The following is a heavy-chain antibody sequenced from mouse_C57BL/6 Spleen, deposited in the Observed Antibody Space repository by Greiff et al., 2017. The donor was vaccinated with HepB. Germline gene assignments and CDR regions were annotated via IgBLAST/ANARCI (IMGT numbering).Heavy chain of an antibody. CDR3: ARHYYGSSYYWYFDV. D-gene: IGHD1-1*01. CDR1: GFTFSDYY. Sequence: EVKLMESGGGLVQPGGSLKLSCAASGFTFSDYYMYWVRQTPEKRLEWVAYISNGGGSTYYPDTVKGRFTISRDNAKNTLYLQMSRLQSEDTAMYYCARHYYGSSYYWYFDVWGTGTTVTVSS. CDR2: ISNGGGST. V-gene: IGHV5-12*01. J-gene: IGHJ1*03.